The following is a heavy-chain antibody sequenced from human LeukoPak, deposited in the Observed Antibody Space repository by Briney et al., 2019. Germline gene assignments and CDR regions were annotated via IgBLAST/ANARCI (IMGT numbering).Heavy chain of an antibody. D-gene: IGHD3-3*01. CDR1: GYTFTNYY. J-gene: IGHJ6*03. CDR3: ARVPRRKGGDFWCGYIRLNYYMDV. V-gene: IGHV1-46*01. Sequence: ASVKVSCEASGYTFTNYYIHWVRQAPGQGLEWMGVINPSGGGTSYAQRFQGRLTMTSDMSTSTVYMELSSLRSEDTAVYYCARVPRRKGGDFWCGYIRLNYYMDVWGKGTTVTVSS. CDR2: INPSGGGT.